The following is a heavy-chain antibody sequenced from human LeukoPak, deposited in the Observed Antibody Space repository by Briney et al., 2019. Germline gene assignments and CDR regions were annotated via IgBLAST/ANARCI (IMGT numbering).Heavy chain of an antibody. D-gene: IGHD3-3*01. CDR1: GGSISSTSYY. CDR3: AREGSGYSTNFDY. J-gene: IGHJ4*02. V-gene: IGHV4-39*07. Sequence: PSETLSLTCIVSGGSISSTSYYWGWIRQSPGKGLEWIGSIHYRGTTYYNPSLLGQGTISVDTSKNQFSLKLNSVTAADTAVYFCAREGSGYSTNFDYWGQGTLVTVSS. CDR2: IHYRGTT.